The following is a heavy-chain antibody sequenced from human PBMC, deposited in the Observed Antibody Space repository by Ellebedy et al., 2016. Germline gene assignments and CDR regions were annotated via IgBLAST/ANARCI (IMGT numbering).Heavy chain of an antibody. CDR3: ARPVRGGWLAGYYFDY. V-gene: IGHV1-8*02. CDR2: MNPNSGNT. J-gene: IGHJ4*02. CDR1: GYTFTSYG. D-gene: IGHD6-19*01. Sequence: ASVKVSCKASGYTFTSYGISWVRQATGQGLEWMGWMNPNSGNTGYAQKFQGRVTMTRNTSISTAYMELSSLRSEDTAVYYCARPVRGGWLAGYYFDYWGQGTLVTVSS.